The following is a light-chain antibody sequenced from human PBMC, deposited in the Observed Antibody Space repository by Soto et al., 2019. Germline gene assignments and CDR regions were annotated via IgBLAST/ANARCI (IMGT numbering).Light chain of an antibody. V-gene: IGLV2-14*03. CDR1: SSDVGGYND. Sequence: QSVLTQPASVSGSPGQSINISCTGTSSDVGGYNDVSWYQHHPGKAPKLIIYAVSNRPSGVSNPFSGSKSGNTASLTISGLQPEDEADYYCSSYTTSNTRQIVFGTGTKVTVL. CDR3: SSYTTSNTRQIV. CDR2: AVS. J-gene: IGLJ1*01.